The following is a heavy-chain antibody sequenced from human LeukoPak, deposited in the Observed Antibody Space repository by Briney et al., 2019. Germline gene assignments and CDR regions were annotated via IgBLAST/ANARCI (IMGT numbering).Heavy chain of an antibody. CDR2: IRYDGSNK. V-gene: IGHV3-30*02. J-gene: IGHJ4*02. Sequence: PGGSLRLSCAASGFTFSSYGMHWVRQAPGKGLEWVAVIRYDGSNKYYADSVKGRFTISRDNSKNTLYLQMNSLRAEDTAVYYCAKDRTLYYDFWSGYYQKYYFDYWGQGTLVTVSS. D-gene: IGHD3-3*01. CDR3: AKDRTLYYDFWSGYYQKYYFDY. CDR1: GFTFSSYG.